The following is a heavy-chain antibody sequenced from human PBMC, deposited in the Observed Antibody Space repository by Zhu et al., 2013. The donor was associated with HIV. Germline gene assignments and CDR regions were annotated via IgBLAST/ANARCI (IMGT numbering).Heavy chain of an antibody. Sequence: QVQLVQSGAEVKKPGASVKVSCKTSGYTFIAYYVHWVRQAPGQGLELMGWINPKNGGTNSAQKFQGRVTMTRDTSIDTVYMELSSLKSDDTAVYYCARNYTKIVVAALGYWGQGTLVTVS. V-gene: IGHV1-2*02. CDR2: INPKNGGT. D-gene: IGHD2-15*01. CDR3: ARNYTKIVVAALGY. CDR1: GYTFIAYY. J-gene: IGHJ4*02.